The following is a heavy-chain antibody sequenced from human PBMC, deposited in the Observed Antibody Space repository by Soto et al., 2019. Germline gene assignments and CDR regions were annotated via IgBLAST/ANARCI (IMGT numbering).Heavy chain of an antibody. Sequence: SETLSLTCTVSGGSISSNYWTWIRQPPGKGLEWIGSIYHSGSTYYNPSLKSRVTISVDTSKNQFSLKLSSVTAADTAVYYCASGVPAPLNWFDPWGQGTLVTVSS. CDR2: IYHSGST. D-gene: IGHD2-2*01. J-gene: IGHJ5*02. V-gene: IGHV4-38-2*02. CDR3: ASGVPAPLNWFDP. CDR1: GGSISSNY.